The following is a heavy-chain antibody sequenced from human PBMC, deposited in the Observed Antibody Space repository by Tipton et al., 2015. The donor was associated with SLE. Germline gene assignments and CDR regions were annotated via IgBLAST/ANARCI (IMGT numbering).Heavy chain of an antibody. CDR3: ARDHYYDSSGPAYYFDY. CDR1: GFTFSSYA. Sequence: SLRLSCAASGFTFSSYAMHWVRQAPGKGLEWVAFIRDDGSNKYYADSVKGRFTISRDNSKNTLYLQMNSLRAEDTAVYYCARDHYYDSSGPAYYFDYWGQGTLVTVSS. CDR2: IRDDGSNK. V-gene: IGHV3-30*04. J-gene: IGHJ4*02. D-gene: IGHD3-22*01.